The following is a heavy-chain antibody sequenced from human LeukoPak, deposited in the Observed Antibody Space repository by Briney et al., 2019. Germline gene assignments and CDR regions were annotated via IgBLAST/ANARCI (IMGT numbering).Heavy chain of an antibody. CDR2: FDPEDGET. CDR1: GYTLTELS. CDR3: AGSAYYYDSSGSNAFDY. J-gene: IGHJ4*02. V-gene: IGHV1-24*01. D-gene: IGHD3-22*01. Sequence: ASVKVSCKVSGYTLTELSMHWVRQAPGKGLEWMGGFDPEDGETIYAQKFQGRVTMTEDTSTDTAYMELSSLRSEDTAVYDCAGSAYYYDSSGSNAFDYWGQGTLVTVSS.